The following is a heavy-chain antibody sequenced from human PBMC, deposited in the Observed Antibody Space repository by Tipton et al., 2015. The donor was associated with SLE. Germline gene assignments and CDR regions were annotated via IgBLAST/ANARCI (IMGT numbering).Heavy chain of an antibody. CDR1: GGSISSSSYY. CDR2: INHSGST. CDR3: ARDRGWDSRPH. D-gene: IGHD1-26*01. J-gene: IGHJ4*02. Sequence: TLSLTCTVSGGSISSSSYYWSWIRQPPGKGLEWIGEINHSGSTNYNPSLKSRVTISVDTSKNQFSLKLSSVTAADTAVYFCARDRGWDSRPHWGQGTLVTVSS. V-gene: IGHV4-39*07.